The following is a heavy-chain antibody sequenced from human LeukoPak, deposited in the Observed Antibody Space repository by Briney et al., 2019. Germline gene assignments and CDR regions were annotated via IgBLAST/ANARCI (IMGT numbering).Heavy chain of an antibody. J-gene: IGHJ4*02. Sequence: EGSLRLSCAASGFTFSSYGMHWVRQAPGKGLEWVAVIWYDGSNKYYADSVKGRFTISRDNSKNTLYLQMNSLRAEDTAVYYCAKDRHNYVSGSPIDYWGQGTLVTVSS. CDR2: IWYDGSNK. CDR3: AKDRHNYVSGSPIDY. V-gene: IGHV3-33*06. CDR1: GFTFSSYG. D-gene: IGHD2-15*01.